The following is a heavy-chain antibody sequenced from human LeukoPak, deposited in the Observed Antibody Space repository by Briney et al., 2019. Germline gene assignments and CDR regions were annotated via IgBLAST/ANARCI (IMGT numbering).Heavy chain of an antibody. J-gene: IGHJ6*02. CDR2: IYHSGST. Sequence: SETLSLTCTVSGGSISSSYWSWIRQPAGKGLEWIGEIYHSGSTNYNPSLKSRVTISVDKSKNQFSLKLSSVTAADTAVYYCASYRNGRPYYYYGMDVWGQGTTVTVSS. CDR1: GGSISSSY. V-gene: IGHV4-59*12. CDR3: ASYRNGRPYYYYGMDV. D-gene: IGHD4-11*01.